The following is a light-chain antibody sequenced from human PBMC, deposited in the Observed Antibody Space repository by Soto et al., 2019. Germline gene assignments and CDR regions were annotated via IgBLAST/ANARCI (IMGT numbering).Light chain of an antibody. CDR3: QQYDNWTPWT. Sequence: EIVMTQSPATLFVSPGGRATLSCRASQSVKNNLAWYQQKPGQGPRLLIYGASTRATGIPARFSGSGSGTECSLTISSLQSEDFAVYYCQQYDNWTPWTFGQGTKVEIK. V-gene: IGKV3-15*01. J-gene: IGKJ1*01. CDR2: GAS. CDR1: QSVKNN.